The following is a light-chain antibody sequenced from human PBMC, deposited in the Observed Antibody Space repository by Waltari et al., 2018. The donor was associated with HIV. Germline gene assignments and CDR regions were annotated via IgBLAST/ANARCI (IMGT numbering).Light chain of an antibody. CDR3: HQRSTWPFT. CDR2: DTS. V-gene: IGKV3-11*01. J-gene: IGKJ3*01. Sequence: EIVLTQSPATLSLSPGERAILSCRASQSIRNYLAWYQQRPGQAPRLLVYDTSNRATGVPARFSGSWSGTDFSLTIASLESEDFASYYCHQRSTWPFTFGPGTKVDI. CDR1: QSIRNY.